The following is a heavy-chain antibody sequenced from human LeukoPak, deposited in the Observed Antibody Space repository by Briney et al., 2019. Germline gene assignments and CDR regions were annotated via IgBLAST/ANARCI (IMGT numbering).Heavy chain of an antibody. D-gene: IGHD7-27*01. J-gene: IGHJ4*02. CDR3: TKTGGPWD. CDR2: IFRDGTT. V-gene: IGHV3-66*01. Sequence: GGSLRLSCAASGFTVITSYMSWVRQAPGKGLEWVSVIFRDGTTYYADSVKGRFTIPRDNSKNTLYLQMNTLRAEDTAMYYCTKTGGPWDWGQGTLVTVSS. CDR1: GFTVITSY.